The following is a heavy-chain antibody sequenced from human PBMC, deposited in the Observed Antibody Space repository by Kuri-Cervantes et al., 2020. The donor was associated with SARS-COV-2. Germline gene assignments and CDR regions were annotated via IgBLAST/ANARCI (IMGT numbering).Heavy chain of an antibody. J-gene: IGHJ4*02. V-gene: IGHV1-69*04. D-gene: IGHD3-16*02. Sequence: SVKVSCKASGGTFNSYAISWVRQAPGQGLEWMGRIIPIRDIENYALKFQGRVTLTADKSSNTAYMELSDLRSEDTAVYYCVRDPPVILAPSRFDFWGQGTLVTVSS. CDR2: IIPIRDIE. CDR1: GGTFNSYA. CDR3: VRDPPVILAPSRFDF.